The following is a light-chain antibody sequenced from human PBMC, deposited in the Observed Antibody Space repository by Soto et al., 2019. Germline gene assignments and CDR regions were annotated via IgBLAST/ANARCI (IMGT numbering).Light chain of an antibody. Sequence: EIVMTQSPATLSVSPGERATLSCRASQRVGSNLAWYQQKPGQAPRLLIYGASTRATGIPARFSGSGSGTEFSLTISSLQSEDFAVYYCQHYSNWPPMYTFGQGTKLEIK. CDR3: QHYSNWPPMYT. V-gene: IGKV3-15*01. CDR2: GAS. J-gene: IGKJ2*01. CDR1: QRVGSN.